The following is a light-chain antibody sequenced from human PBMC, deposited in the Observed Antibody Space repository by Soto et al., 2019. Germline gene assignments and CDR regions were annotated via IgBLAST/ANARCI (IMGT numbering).Light chain of an antibody. CDR3: SSYTSSTFGV. V-gene: IGLV2-14*03. CDR2: DLS. J-gene: IGLJ1*01. Sequence: QSALTQPASVSGSPGQSITISCTGTSSDVGGYNYVSWYQQHPGEAPKIIIYDLSSRPSGVSYRFSGSKSGNTASLTISGLQSEDEADYYCSSYTSSTFGVFGTGTKLTVL. CDR1: SSDVGGYNY.